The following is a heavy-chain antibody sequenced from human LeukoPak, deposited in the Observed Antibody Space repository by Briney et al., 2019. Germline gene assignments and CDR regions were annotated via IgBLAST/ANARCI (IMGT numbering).Heavy chain of an antibody. CDR3: ARGATDDFWSGYRNRQYYYYYMDV. CDR1: GGSISSYY. V-gene: IGHV4-59*01. D-gene: IGHD3-3*01. J-gene: IGHJ6*03. CDR2: IYYSGST. Sequence: SETLSLTCTVSGGSISSYYWSWIRQPPGKGLEWIGYIYYSGSTNYNPSLKSRVTISVDTSKNQFSLKLSSVTAADTAVYYCARGATDDFWSGYRNRQYYYYYMDVWGKGTTVTVSS.